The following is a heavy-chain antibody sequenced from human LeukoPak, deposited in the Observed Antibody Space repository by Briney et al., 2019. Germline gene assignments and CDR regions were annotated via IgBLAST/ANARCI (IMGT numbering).Heavy chain of an antibody. Sequence: PGGSLRLSCAASGFTFSSYGMHWVRQAPGKGLEWVAVIWYDGSNKFYADSVKGRLTISRDNSKNTLYLQMNSLRAEDTAVYYCARDRAAADLDYWGQGTLVTVSS. CDR2: IWYDGSNK. V-gene: IGHV3-33*01. CDR3: ARDRAAADLDY. CDR1: GFTFSSYG. J-gene: IGHJ4*02. D-gene: IGHD6-13*01.